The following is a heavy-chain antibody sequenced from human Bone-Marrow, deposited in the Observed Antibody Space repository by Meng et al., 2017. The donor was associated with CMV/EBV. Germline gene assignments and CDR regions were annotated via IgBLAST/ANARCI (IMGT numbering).Heavy chain of an antibody. CDR3: ARDLGRGYSSSSGWVDP. J-gene: IGHJ5*02. CDR1: GGSISSYY. Sequence: SETLSLTCTVSGGSISSYYWSWIRQPPGKGLEWIGYIYYSGSTNYNPSLKSRVTISVDTSKNQFSLKLSSVTAADTAVYYCARDLGRGYSSSSGWVDPWGQGTLVTVSS. V-gene: IGHV4-59*01. D-gene: IGHD6-6*01. CDR2: IYYSGST.